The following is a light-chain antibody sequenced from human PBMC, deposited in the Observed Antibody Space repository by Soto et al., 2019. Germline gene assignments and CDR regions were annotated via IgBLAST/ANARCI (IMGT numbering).Light chain of an antibody. CDR1: QRVSSNY. V-gene: IGKV3-20*01. CDR3: QHDKTCPLA. Sequence: EMVLTQSPGTLSLSPGDRATLSCRASQRVSSNYLAWYQQRPGQAPRLLIYGASSRPTGIPDRFSGSGSGTEFTLTISSLQSEDFAVYYCQHDKTCPLAFGGGTKVDI. CDR2: GAS. J-gene: IGKJ4*01.